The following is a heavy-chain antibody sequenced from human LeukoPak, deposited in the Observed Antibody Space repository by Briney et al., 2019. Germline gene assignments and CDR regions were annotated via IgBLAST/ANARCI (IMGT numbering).Heavy chain of an antibody. CDR2: ISSSGSTI. CDR1: GFTFSSYV. CDR3: AKCILTGYYKGYMDV. Sequence: GGSLRLSCAASGFTFSSYVMSWVRQAPGKGLEWVSYISSSGSTIYYADSVKGRFTISRDNSKNTLYLQMNSLRAEDTAVYYCAKCILTGYYKGYMDVWGKGTTVTISS. J-gene: IGHJ6*03. D-gene: IGHD3-9*01. V-gene: IGHV3-23*01.